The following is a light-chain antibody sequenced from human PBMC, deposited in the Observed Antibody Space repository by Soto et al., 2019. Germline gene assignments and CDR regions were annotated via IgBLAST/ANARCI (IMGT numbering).Light chain of an antibody. CDR3: SSYTSSSAVV. J-gene: IGLJ2*01. CDR1: SSDVGGYNY. Sequence: ALTQPASVSGSPGQSITISCTGTSSDVGGYNYVSWYQQHPGKAPKLMIYDVSNRPSGVSNRFSGSKSGNTASLTISGLQAEDEADYYCSSYTSSSAVVFGGGTKLTVL. V-gene: IGLV2-14*01. CDR2: DVS.